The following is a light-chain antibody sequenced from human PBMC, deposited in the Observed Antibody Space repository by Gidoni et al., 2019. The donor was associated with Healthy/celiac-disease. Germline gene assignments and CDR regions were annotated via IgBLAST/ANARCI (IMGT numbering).Light chain of an antibody. V-gene: IGKV3-11*01. CDR2: DAS. J-gene: IGKJ3*01. CDR3: QQRSNWIFT. Sequence: EIVLTQSPATLSLSPGERATHSCRASQSVSSYLAWYQQKPGQAPRLLIYDASNRATGIPAMFSGSGSGTDFTLTISSLEPEDFAVYYCQQRSNWIFTFGPGTNVDIK. CDR1: QSVSSY.